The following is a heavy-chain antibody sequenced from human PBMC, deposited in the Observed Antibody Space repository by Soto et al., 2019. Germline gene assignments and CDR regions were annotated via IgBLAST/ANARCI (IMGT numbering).Heavy chain of an antibody. V-gene: IGHV5-10-1*01. CDR3: ARLQAAAGDNDLTFDY. CDR1: GYSFTSYW. J-gene: IGHJ4*02. D-gene: IGHD6-13*01. Sequence: EVQLVQSGAEVKKPGESLRISCKGSGYSFTSYWISWVRQMPGKGLEWMGRVVPSDSYTNYSPSFQGHVPISADKSITTAYLQWSSLKASDTAMYYCARLQAAAGDNDLTFDYWGQGTLVTVSS. CDR2: VVPSDSYT.